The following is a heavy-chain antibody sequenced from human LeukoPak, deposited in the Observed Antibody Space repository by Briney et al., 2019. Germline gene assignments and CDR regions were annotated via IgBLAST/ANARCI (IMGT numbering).Heavy chain of an antibody. V-gene: IGHV4-30-4*01. D-gene: IGHD3-22*01. J-gene: IGHJ5*02. CDR3: ARTQLDYYDSSGYPYWFDP. CDR2: IYYSGST. Sequence: PSQTLSLTCTVSGGSISSGDYYWSWIRQPPGKGLEWIGYIYYSGSTYYNPSLKSRVTISVDTSKNQFSLKLSSVTAADTAVYYCARTQLDYYDSSGYPYWFDPWGQGTLVTVSS. CDR1: GGSISSGDYY.